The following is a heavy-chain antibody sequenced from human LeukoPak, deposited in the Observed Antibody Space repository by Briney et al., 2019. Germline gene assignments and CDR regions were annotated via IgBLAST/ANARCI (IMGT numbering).Heavy chain of an antibody. CDR1: GGSISSSNW. Sequence: SGTLSLTCAVSGGSISSSNWWSWVRQPPGKGLEWIGEIYHSGSTNYNPSLKSRVTISVDKSKNQFSLKLSSVTAADTAVYYCARGPLGYCSSTSCYEIDYWGQGTLVTVSS. J-gene: IGHJ4*02. CDR3: ARGPLGYCSSTSCYEIDY. D-gene: IGHD2-2*01. V-gene: IGHV4-4*02. CDR2: IYHSGST.